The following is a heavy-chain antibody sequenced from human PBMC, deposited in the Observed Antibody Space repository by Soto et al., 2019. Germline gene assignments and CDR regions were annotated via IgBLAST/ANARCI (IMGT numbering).Heavy chain of an antibody. J-gene: IGHJ4*02. D-gene: IGHD3-16*01. CDR1: GFTFSDYY. Sequence: EVQLVQSGGGLVQPGGFLRLSCAASGFTFSDYYVDWVRQVPEKGLEWLGRSRNKANSYNTEYAPSVKGRFSISRDDSKDSMYLQMNSLKSEDSAVYYCARDTGGSYDYWGQGALVTVSS. V-gene: IGHV3-72*01. CDR2: SRNKANSYNT. CDR3: ARDTGGSYDY.